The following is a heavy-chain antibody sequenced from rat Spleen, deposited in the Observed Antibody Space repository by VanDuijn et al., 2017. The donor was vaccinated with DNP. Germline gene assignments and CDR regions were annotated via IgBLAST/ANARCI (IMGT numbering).Heavy chain of an antibody. J-gene: IGHJ2*01. CDR2: ISSGGST. Sequence: VQLKESGPGLVQPSQTLSLTCTVSGFSLTSYTVSWVRQPPGKGLEWIAAISSGGSTYYNSALKSRLSISRDTPKSQVFLKMNSLQTEDTAMYFCARSMGAWGQGVMVTVSS. CDR3: ARSMGA. V-gene: IGHV2-6*01. D-gene: IGHD1-7*01. CDR1: GFSLTSYT.